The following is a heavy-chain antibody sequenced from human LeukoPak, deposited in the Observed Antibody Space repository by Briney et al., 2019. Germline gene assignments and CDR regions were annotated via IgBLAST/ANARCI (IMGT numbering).Heavy chain of an antibody. CDR2: IKQDGSEK. Sequence: PGGSLRLSCAASGFTFSDYYMSWIRQAPGKGLEWVANIKQDGSEKYYVDSVKGRFTISRDNAKNSLYLQMNSLRAEDTAVYYCAREVAGCDYWGQGTLVTVSS. J-gene: IGHJ4*02. CDR1: GFTFSDYY. D-gene: IGHD6-19*01. CDR3: AREVAGCDY. V-gene: IGHV3-7*01.